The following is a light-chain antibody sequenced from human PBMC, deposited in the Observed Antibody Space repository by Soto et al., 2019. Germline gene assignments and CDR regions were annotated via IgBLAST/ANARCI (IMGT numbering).Light chain of an antibody. V-gene: IGKV1-33*01. J-gene: IGKJ5*01. CDR2: DAS. CDR1: AGISKF. Sequence: DIQMTQSPASLIASVGDRVTITCQASAGISKFLNWYQQKPGKAPKVLIYDASNLQTGVPSRFSGSGSGTDFIFSISSLQPEDSATYYCQQYDSLPITFGQGTRLEI. CDR3: QQYDSLPIT.